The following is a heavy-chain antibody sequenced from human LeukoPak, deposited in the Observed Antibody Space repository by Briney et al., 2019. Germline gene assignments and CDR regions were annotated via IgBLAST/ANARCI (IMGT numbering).Heavy chain of an antibody. CDR3: ARDEYYYDSSGPYYYGMDV. Sequence: SETLSLTCTVSGGSISSYYWSWIRQPPGKGLEWIGYIYYSGSTNYNPSLKSRGTISVDTSKNQFALKLSSVTAADTAVYYCARDEYYYDSSGPYYYGMDVWGQGTTVTVPS. CDR2: IYYSGST. V-gene: IGHV4-59*01. CDR1: GGSISSYY. J-gene: IGHJ6*02. D-gene: IGHD3-22*01.